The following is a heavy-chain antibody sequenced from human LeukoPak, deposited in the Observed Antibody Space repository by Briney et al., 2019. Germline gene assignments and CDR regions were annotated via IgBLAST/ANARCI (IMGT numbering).Heavy chain of an antibody. CDR3: VRRDNTGWNYFDY. Sequence: ASETLSLTCTVSGGSINSHYWSWIRQPPGKGLEWVGDIYYSGSTNYNPSLKSRVTISVDTSKNHLSLKLSSVLAADTAIYYCVRRDNTGWNYFDYWGQRILVTVSS. D-gene: IGHD6-19*01. J-gene: IGHJ4*02. CDR1: GGSINSHY. V-gene: IGHV4-59*08. CDR2: IYYSGST.